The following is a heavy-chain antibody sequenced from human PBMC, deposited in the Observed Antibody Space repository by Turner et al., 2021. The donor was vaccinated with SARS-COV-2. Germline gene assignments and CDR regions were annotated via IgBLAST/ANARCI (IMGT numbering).Heavy chain of an antibody. V-gene: IGHV3-53*02. CDR1: GFTVSSNY. J-gene: IGHJ6*02. Sequence: EVQLVETGGRWIQPGGSLRLPCAASGFTVSSNYMSWSRQAPGKGLEWVSVSSSGGNTYYADSGKGRFTISRDNSKNTLYLQKNSLRAEDTAVYYCARGGEFQLLHYYGMDVWGQGTTVTVSS. D-gene: IGHD2-2*01. CDR2: SSSGGNT. CDR3: ARGGEFQLLHYYGMDV.